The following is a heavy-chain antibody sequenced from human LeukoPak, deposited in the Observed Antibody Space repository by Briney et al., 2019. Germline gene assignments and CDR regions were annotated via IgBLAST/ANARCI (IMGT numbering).Heavy chain of an antibody. J-gene: IGHJ4*02. CDR1: GFTFSSYA. Sequence: PGGSLRLSCAASGFTFSSYAMSWVRQAPGKGLEWVSAISGSGGSTHYADSVKGRFTISRDNSKNTLYLQMNSLRAEDTAVYYCAKVSSNYYGSGSYYNYFDYWGQGTLVTVSS. V-gene: IGHV3-23*01. D-gene: IGHD3-10*01. CDR3: AKVSSNYYGSGSYYNYFDY. CDR2: ISGSGGST.